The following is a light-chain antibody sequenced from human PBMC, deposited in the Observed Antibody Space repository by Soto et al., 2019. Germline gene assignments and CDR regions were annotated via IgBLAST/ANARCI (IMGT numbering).Light chain of an antibody. CDR1: QSVSSS. Sequence: EIVLTQSPATLSLSPGERATLSCRASQSVSSSLAWYQQKPGQAPRLLIYDASNRATDIPARFSGSGSGTDFTRTISSLEPEDFAVYYCQQRSNWLITFGQGTRLELK. CDR2: DAS. J-gene: IGKJ5*01. CDR3: QQRSNWLIT. V-gene: IGKV3-11*01.